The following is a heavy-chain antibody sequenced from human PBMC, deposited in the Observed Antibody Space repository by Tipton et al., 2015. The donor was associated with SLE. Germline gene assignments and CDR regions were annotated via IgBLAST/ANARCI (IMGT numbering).Heavy chain of an antibody. J-gene: IGHJ4*02. CDR1: GFSFSSYG. Sequence: SLRLSCAASGFSFSSYGMSWVRQAPGTGLEWVSGISGTGESTYYADSVKGRVTISRDNSNNTVFLQMNSLRAEDTAIYYCAKGTTCDMSYFDYWGQGPLVTVSS. CDR3: AKGTTCDMSYFDY. CDR2: ISGTGEST. D-gene: IGHD4-17*01. V-gene: IGHV3-23*01.